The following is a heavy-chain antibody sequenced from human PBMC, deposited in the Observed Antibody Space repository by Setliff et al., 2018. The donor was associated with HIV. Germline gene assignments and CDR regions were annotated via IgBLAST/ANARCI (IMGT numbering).Heavy chain of an antibody. CDR1: GGSFSGCY. J-gene: IGHJ4*02. D-gene: IGHD3-22*01. Sequence: PSETLSLTCAVYGGSFSGCYWSWIRQPPGKGLEWIGEINHSGSTNYNPSLKSRVTISVDTSKNQFSLKLSSVTAADTALYYCARFHPYWYDDNGYYGYYFDYWGQGTLVTVSS. CDR2: INHSGST. V-gene: IGHV4-34*01. CDR3: ARFHPYWYDDNGYYGYYFDY.